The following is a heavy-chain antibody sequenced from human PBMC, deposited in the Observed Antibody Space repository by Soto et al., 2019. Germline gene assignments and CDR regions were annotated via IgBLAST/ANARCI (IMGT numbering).Heavy chain of an antibody. CDR2: ISGSGGST. J-gene: IGHJ5*02. V-gene: IGHV3-23*01. CDR3: AKIGLSSWFSNWFDP. CDR1: GFTFSSFA. Sequence: GGSLRLSCAASGFTFSSFAMSWVRQAPGKGLEWVSAISGSGGSTYYADSVTGRFTISRDNSKNTLYLQMSSLRAEDTAICYCAKIGLSSWFSNWFDPWGQGTVVTVSS. D-gene: IGHD6-13*01.